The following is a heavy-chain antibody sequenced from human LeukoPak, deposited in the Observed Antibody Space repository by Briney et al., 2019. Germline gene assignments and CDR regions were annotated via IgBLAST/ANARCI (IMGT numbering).Heavy chain of an antibody. D-gene: IGHD3-9*01. CDR2: IYTSGST. CDR1: GGSISSYY. J-gene: IGHJ4*02. Sequence: SETLSLTCTVSGGSISSYYWSWIRPPAWKGLESNGRIYTSGSTNYNPSLKSRVTMSVDTSKNQFSLKLSSVTAADTAEYYCARTQKYYDILTGYSSPYYFDSWGQGTLVAVSS. V-gene: IGHV4-4*07. CDR3: ARTQKYYDILTGYSSPYYFDS.